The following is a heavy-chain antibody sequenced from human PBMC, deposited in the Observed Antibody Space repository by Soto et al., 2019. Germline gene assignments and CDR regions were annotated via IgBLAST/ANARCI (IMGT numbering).Heavy chain of an antibody. CDR2: IYYSGST. J-gene: IGHJ6*02. V-gene: IGHV4-39*01. D-gene: IGHD2-15*01. Sequence: SETLSLTCTVSGGSISSSSYYWGWIRQPPGKGLEWIGSIYYSGSTYYNPSLKSRVTISVDTSKNQFSLKLSSVTAADTAVYYCARQSGGYCSGGSCYSSAYYYYYYGMDVWGQGTTVTVSS. CDR1: GGSISSSSYY. CDR3: ARQSGGYCSGGSCYSSAYYYYYYGMDV.